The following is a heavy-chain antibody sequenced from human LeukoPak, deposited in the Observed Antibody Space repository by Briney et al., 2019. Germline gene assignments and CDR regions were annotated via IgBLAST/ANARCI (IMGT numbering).Heavy chain of an antibody. CDR1: GFTVSSNY. CDR3: ASAREYCGSAECYEYFQH. D-gene: IGHD2-21*01. V-gene: IGHV3-53*01. J-gene: IGHJ1*01. CDR2: IYSGGST. Sequence: GGSLRLSCAVSGFTVSSNYISWVRQAPGKGLEWVSVIYSGGSTYYADSVNGRFTISRDNSRNTLLLQMNSLRAEDTALYYCASAREYCGSAECYEYFQHWGQGTLVTVSS.